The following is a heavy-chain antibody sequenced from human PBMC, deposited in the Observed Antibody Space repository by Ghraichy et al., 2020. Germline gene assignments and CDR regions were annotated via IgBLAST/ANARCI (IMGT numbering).Heavy chain of an antibody. CDR3: ARVRWFGDQIYFDY. D-gene: IGHD3-10*01. J-gene: IGHJ4*02. CDR2: IKQDGSET. V-gene: IGHV3-7*01. CDR1: GFSFRSYW. Sequence: GGSLRLSCAASGFSFRSYWMTWVRQAPGKGLEWVANIKQDGSETYYVASVRGRFTISRDNAKNSLYLQMKSLRAEDTAVYYCARVRWFGDQIYFDYWGQGTLGTVAS.